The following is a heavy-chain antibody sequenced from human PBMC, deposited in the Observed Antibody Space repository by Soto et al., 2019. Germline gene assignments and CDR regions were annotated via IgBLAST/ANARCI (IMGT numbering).Heavy chain of an antibody. CDR2: ITWNSRVL. V-gene: IGHV3-9*01. CDR1: GLNFDDFA. D-gene: IGHD3-3*01. J-gene: IGHJ4*02. Sequence: ESGGRLVQPGRSLRLSCVGTGLNFDDFAMHWVRQAPGKGLEWVSGITWNSRVLAYADSVKGRFTISRDNARNSLYLQMDSLRDEETALYYCAKGRYDFWSPYYFDSWGQGTLVTVSS. CDR3: AKGRYDFWSPYYFDS.